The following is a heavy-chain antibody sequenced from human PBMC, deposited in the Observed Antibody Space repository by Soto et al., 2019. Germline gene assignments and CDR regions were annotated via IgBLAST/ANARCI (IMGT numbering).Heavy chain of an antibody. V-gene: IGHV4-59*01. CDR3: AREGLIAGTTYYYYVMDV. Sequence: QVQLQESGPGLVKPSETLSLTCTVSGDSISSFYWSWIRQPPGKGLEWIGYISYSGSTNYNPSLKSRVTISVDTSKTQFALKLSSVTAADTVVYYCAREGLIAGTTYYYYVMDVWGQGTTVTVSS. D-gene: IGHD1-7*01. J-gene: IGHJ6*02. CDR2: ISYSGST. CDR1: GDSISSFY.